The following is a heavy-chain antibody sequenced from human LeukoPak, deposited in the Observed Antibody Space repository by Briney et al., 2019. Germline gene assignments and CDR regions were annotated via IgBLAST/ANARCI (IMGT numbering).Heavy chain of an antibody. CDR1: GYSISSGYY. CDR3: ARVVATIPYYYYYGMDV. V-gene: IGHV4-38-2*02. Sequence: SETLSLTCTVSGYSISSGYYWGWIRQPPGKGLEWIGSIYHSGSTYYNPSLKSRVTISVDTSKNQFSLKLSSVTAADTAVYYCARVVATIPYYYYYGMDVWGQGTTVTVSS. CDR2: IYHSGST. J-gene: IGHJ6*02. D-gene: IGHD5-12*01.